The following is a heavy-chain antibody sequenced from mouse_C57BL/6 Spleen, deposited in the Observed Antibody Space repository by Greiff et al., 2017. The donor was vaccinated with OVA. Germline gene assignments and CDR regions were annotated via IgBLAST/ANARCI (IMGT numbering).Heavy chain of an antibody. D-gene: IGHD1-1*01. Sequence: QVQLKQPGAELVKPGASVKMSCKASGYTFTSYWITWVKQRPGQGLEWIGDIYPGSGSTNYNEKFKSKATLTVDTSSSTAYMQLSSLTSEDSAVYYCARCDYGSSAWFAYWGQGTLVTVSA. J-gene: IGHJ3*01. V-gene: IGHV1-55*01. CDR1: GYTFTSYW. CDR3: ARCDYGSSAWFAY. CDR2: IYPGSGST.